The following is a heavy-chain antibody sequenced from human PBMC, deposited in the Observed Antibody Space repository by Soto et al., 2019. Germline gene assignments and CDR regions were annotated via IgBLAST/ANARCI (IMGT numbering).Heavy chain of an antibody. Sequence: GGSLRLSCAASGFTFCSYSMNWVRPAPGRGLEWVSSISGSGSSIYYADSVKGRFTISRDNAKNTLYLQMNSLRAEDTAVYYCAKDSEQWLVRKIDYWGQGTLVTVSS. CDR1: GFTFCSYS. CDR2: ISGSGSSI. CDR3: AKDSEQWLVRKIDY. V-gene: IGHV3-21*04. J-gene: IGHJ4*02. D-gene: IGHD6-19*01.